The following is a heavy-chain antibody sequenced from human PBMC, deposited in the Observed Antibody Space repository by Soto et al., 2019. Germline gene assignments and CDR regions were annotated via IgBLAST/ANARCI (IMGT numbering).Heavy chain of an antibody. J-gene: IGHJ3*02. CDR2: IDSSDSFI. Sequence: PGESLKISCHVSEYTFSDHSIRWVLQMPGKGLEWLGTIDSSDSFITYNPSFQCHVTISADKSISTAFLRWTSLKSSDSAMYYCARLARELLGRDAFDTWGQGTMVTVSS. V-gene: IGHV5-10-1*01. D-gene: IGHD1-26*01. CDR3: ARLARELLGRDAFDT. CDR1: EYTFSDHS.